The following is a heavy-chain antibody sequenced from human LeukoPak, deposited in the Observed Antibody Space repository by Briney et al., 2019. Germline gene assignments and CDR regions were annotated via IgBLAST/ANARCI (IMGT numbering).Heavy chain of an antibody. V-gene: IGHV4-34*01. CDR3: ASRSMVRGVREDY. J-gene: IGHJ4*02. CDR2: INHSGST. CDR1: GGSFSGYY. D-gene: IGHD3-10*01. Sequence: SETLSLTCAVYGGSFSGYYWSWIRHPPGKGLEWIGEINHSGSTNYNPSLKSRVTISVDTSKNQFSLKLSSVTAADTAVYYCASRSMVRGVREDYWGQGTLVTVSS.